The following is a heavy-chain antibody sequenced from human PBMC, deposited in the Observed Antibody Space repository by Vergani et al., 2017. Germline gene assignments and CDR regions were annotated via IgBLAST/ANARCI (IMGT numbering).Heavy chain of an antibody. CDR3: AKDLRRIVVVSVGWFDP. CDR2: ISGSGGST. Sequence: EVQLLESGGGLVQPGGSLRLSCAASGFTFSSYAMSWVRQAPGKGLEWVSAISGSGGSTYYADSVKGRFTISRDNSKNTLYLQMNSLSAEDTAVYYCAKDLRRIVVVSVGWFDPWGQGTLVTVSS. J-gene: IGHJ5*02. D-gene: IGHD2-2*01. V-gene: IGHV3-23*01. CDR1: GFTFSSYA.